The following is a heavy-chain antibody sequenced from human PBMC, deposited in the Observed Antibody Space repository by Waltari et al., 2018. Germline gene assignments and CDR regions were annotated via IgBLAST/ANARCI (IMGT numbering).Heavy chain of an antibody. CDR1: GFTFTSYG. J-gene: IGHJ6*02. D-gene: IGHD7-27*01. CDR2: IRVYNGNT. CDR3: ARPSLGQYYYYGMEV. V-gene: IGHV1-18*01. Sequence: QVQLVQSGGEVKKPGASVKVSCTASGFTFTSYGISWVRQAPGQGLEWMGWIRVYNGNTNYAQHRQGRVTMTADTSTSTAYMELRSLRSDDTAVYYCARPSLGQYYYYGMEVWGQGTAVIVSS.